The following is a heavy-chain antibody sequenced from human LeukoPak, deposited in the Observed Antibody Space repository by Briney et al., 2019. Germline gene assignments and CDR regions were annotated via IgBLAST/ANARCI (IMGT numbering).Heavy chain of an antibody. CDR1: GFTFSSYG. D-gene: IGHD4-17*01. CDR3: ARDSVDGDYNY. CDR2: ISYDGSNK. J-gene: IGHJ4*02. V-gene: IGHV3-30*03. Sequence: GSLRLSCAASGFTFSSYGMHWVRQAPGKGLEWVAVISYDGSNKYYADSVKGRFTISRDNSRNTLYLQMNSLRAEDTAVYYCARDSVDGDYNYWGQGTLVTVSS.